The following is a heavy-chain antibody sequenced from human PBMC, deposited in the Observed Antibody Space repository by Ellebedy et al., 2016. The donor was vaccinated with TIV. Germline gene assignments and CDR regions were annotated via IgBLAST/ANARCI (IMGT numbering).Heavy chain of an antibody. V-gene: IGHV3-72*01. CDR2: IRNKAVGQTT. D-gene: IGHD1-7*01. J-gene: IGHJ6*03. Sequence: PGGSLRLSCVASGFTFSDYYMDWVRQAPEKGLEWVGRIRNKAVGQTTEYAASVKGRFIISRDDSKNSLYLQINSLKSEDTAVYYCAKVGEANYKSSSYMDVWGKGTTVTVSS. CDR3: AKVGEANYKSSSYMDV. CDR1: GFTFSDYY.